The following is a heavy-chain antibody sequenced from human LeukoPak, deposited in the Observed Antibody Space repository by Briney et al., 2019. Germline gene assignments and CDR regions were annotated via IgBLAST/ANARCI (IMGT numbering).Heavy chain of an antibody. V-gene: IGHV3-33*01. J-gene: IGHJ4*02. CDR1: GFAFSSYA. Sequence: TWGSLSLYCVVSGFAFSSYAMNWVRQAPGKGLEWVAVIWDDGSKEYDIDSEKGRFTISGDNSKNTLYLQMNSLRAEDTAVYYCARGSGYYPLFDYWGQGALVT. CDR3: ARGSGYYPLFDY. CDR2: IWDDGSKE. D-gene: IGHD3-22*01.